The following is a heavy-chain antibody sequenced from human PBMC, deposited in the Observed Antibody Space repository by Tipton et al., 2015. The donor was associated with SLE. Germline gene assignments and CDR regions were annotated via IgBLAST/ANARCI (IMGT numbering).Heavy chain of an antibody. J-gene: IGHJ4*02. CDR3: VRVLDYGLGSYYKDY. V-gene: IGHV3-49*04. D-gene: IGHD3-10*01. CDR2: IRSKAYGGKT. Sequence: VQLVQSGGGLVQPGRSLRLSCTTSGFTFGDYGMSWVRQASGKGLEWVSFIRSKAYGGKTEYAASVKGRFTISRDDSKSIAYLQMNGLKTEDTAVYYSVRVLDYGLGSYYKDYWGQGTLVNVSS. CDR1: GFTFGDYG.